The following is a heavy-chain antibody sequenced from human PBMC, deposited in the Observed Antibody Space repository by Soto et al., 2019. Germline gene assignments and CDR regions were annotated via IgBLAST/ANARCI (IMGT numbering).Heavy chain of an antibody. CDR3: AKDRIGYCSSTSCYAIDY. Sequence: GGSLRLSCLASGFTFSRYVMSWVRQAPGKGLEWVSAISGSGGSTYYADSVKGRFTISRDNSKNTLYLQMNSLRAEDTAVYYCAKDRIGYCSSTSCYAIDYWGQGTLVTVSS. CDR2: ISGSGGST. V-gene: IGHV3-23*01. D-gene: IGHD2-2*01. J-gene: IGHJ4*02. CDR1: GFTFSRYV.